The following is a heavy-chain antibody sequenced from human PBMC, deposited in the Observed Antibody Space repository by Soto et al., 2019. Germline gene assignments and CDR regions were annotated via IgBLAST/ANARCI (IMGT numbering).Heavy chain of an antibody. V-gene: IGHV4-59*01. D-gene: IGHD3-22*01. CDR3: ARGRSTMKRGMDV. CDR2: IYYSGST. J-gene: IGHJ6*02. CDR1: GGSISSYY. Sequence: SETLSLTCTVSGGSISSYYWSWIRQPPGKGLEWIGYIYYSGSTNYNPSLKSRVTISVDTSKNQFSLKLSSVTAADTAVYYCARGRSTMKRGMDVWGQGTTVTVS.